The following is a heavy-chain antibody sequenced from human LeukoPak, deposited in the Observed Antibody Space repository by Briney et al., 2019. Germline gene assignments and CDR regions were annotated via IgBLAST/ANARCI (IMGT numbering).Heavy chain of an antibody. Sequence: GGSLRLSCVASGFSFSSYVMNWVRQATGTVLECVSAISGNGGSTYYADSVKGRFTISRDNSKNTLSLQMNSLQAEDTAVYYCAKGIELWLTYFDHWGQRTLVTASS. CDR2: ISGNGGST. CDR1: GFSFSSYV. CDR3: AKGIELWLTYFDH. D-gene: IGHD5-18*01. J-gene: IGHJ4*02. V-gene: IGHV3-23*01.